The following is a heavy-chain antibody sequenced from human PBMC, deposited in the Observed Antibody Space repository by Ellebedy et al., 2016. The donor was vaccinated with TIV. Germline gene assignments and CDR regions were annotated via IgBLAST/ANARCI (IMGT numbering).Heavy chain of an antibody. CDR3: ARLLWFGELSDGMDV. CDR2: INPSGGST. CDR1: GYTFTSYY. Sequence: ASVKVSCXASGYTFTSYYMHWVRQAPGQGLEWMGIINPSGGSTSYAQKFQGRVTMTRNTSISTAYMELSSLRSEDTAVYYCARLLWFGELSDGMDVWGQGTTVTVSS. J-gene: IGHJ6*02. D-gene: IGHD3-10*01. V-gene: IGHV1-46*01.